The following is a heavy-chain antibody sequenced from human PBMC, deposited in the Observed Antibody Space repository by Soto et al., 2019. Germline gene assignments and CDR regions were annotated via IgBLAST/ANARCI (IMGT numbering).Heavy chain of an antibody. D-gene: IGHD7-27*01. CDR3: ARGLPWVY. J-gene: IGHJ4*02. Sequence: QVQLVESGGDLVKPGGSLRLSCAASGFTFSDYYMSWIRQTPGKGLEWVSYISNRGDIMYYADSVKCRFTISRDNAKNSVYLQMNSLRADDTAVYYWARGLPWVYWGQGNGVTVSS. CDR1: GFTFSDYY. CDR2: ISNRGDIM. V-gene: IGHV3-11*01.